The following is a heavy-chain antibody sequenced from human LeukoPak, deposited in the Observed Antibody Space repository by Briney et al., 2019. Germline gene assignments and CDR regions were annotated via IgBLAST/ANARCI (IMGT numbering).Heavy chain of an antibody. V-gene: IGHV3-48*01. D-gene: IGHD3-10*01. CDR3: ARGNTMVRGVLDY. Sequence: PGGSLRLSCAASGFTLSSYSMNWVCQAPGKGLEWVSYISSSSSTIYNADSVKGRFTISRDNAKNSLYLQMNSLRAVDTAVYYCARGNTMVRGVLDYWGQGTLVTVSS. CDR1: GFTLSSYS. J-gene: IGHJ4*02. CDR2: ISSSSSTI.